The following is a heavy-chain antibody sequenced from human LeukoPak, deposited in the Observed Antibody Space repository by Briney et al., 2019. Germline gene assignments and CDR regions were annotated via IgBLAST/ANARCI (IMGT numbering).Heavy chain of an antibody. V-gene: IGHV4-34*01. CDR1: GGSFSGYY. CDR3: ARVWAGLNYDILTGYYADSPFDY. D-gene: IGHD3-9*01. Sequence: SETLSLTCAVYGGSFSGYYWSWLRQPPGKGLEWIGEINHSGSTNYNPSLKSRVTISVDTSKNQFSLKLSSVTAADTAVYYCARVWAGLNYDILTGYYADSPFDYWGQGTLVTVSS. J-gene: IGHJ4*02. CDR2: INHSGST.